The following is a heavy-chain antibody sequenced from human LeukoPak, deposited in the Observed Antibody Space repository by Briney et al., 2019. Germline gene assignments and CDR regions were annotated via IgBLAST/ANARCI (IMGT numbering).Heavy chain of an antibody. D-gene: IGHD6-19*01. CDR2: IYYTGST. V-gene: IGHV4-59*08. J-gene: IGHJ4*02. CDR3: ARRESSGWYAIFDY. CDR1: GGSISSYY. Sequence: SETLSLTCTASGGSISSYYWSWIRQPPGKGLEWIGYIYYTGSTDYNPSLKSRVTISVDTSKNQFSLKLSSVTAADTAVYYCARRESSGWYAIFDYWGQGTLVTVSS.